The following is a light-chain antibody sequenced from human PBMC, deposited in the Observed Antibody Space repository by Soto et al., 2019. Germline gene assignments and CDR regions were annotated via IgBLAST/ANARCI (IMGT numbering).Light chain of an antibody. CDR1: SSDVGGHNF. V-gene: IGLV2-11*01. CDR2: HAT. J-gene: IGLJ1*01. Sequence: QSALTQPRSVSGSPGQSVTISCTGTSSDVGGHNFVSWYQQHPGKAPKLMIYHATKRPSGVPDRFSGSKSGTTASLPISGLQAEDEADYYCRSYVGSYTSYVFGTGTKVTVL. CDR3: RSYVGSYTSYV.